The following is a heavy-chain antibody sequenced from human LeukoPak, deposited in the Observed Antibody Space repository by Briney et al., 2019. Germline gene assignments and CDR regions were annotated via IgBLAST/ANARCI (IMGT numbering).Heavy chain of an antibody. D-gene: IGHD1-26*01. V-gene: IGHV1-69*13. CDR2: IIPFFGTA. Sequence: SVKVSCKASGGTFSSYAISWVRQAPGQGLEWMGGIIPFFGTANYAQKFQGRVTITADESTSTAYMELSSLRSEDTAVYYCARGRAGRYGMDVWGQGTTVTVSS. J-gene: IGHJ6*02. CDR3: ARGRAGRYGMDV. CDR1: GGTFSSYA.